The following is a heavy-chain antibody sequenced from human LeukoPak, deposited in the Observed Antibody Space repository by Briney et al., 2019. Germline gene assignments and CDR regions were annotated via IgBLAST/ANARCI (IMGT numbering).Heavy chain of an antibody. CDR3: VRDVDY. CDR2: VKQDGSEK. V-gene: IGHV3-7*05. CDR1: GFTFSSYW. Sequence: PGGSLRLSCAASGFTFSSYWMTWGRQAPGKGLEWVATVKQDGSEKYYVDSVKGRFTISRDNAKNSLYLQMNSLRVEDTAVYYCVRDVDYWGRGTLVTVSS. J-gene: IGHJ4*02.